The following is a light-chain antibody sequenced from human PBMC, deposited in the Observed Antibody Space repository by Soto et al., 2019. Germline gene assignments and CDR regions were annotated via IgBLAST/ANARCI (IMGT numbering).Light chain of an antibody. Sequence: EIVLTQPPGTLSLSPGERATLSCRASQSVYSSHLAWYRQKPGQVPRLLTYDASSRATGIPDRFSGSGSGTDFTLTISRLEPEDFAVYYCQQYHSAPFTFGPGT. V-gene: IGKV3-20*01. J-gene: IGKJ3*01. CDR2: DAS. CDR1: QSVYSSH. CDR3: QQYHSAPFT.